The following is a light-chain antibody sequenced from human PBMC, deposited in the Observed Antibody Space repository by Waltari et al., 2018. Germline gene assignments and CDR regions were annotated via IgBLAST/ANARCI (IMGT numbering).Light chain of an antibody. Sequence: SYELTQPPSVSVSPGQTARISCSGDALPTKFAYWYQQKSGQAPVLIIYEDTKRPSGIPGRFSGSSSGTVATLTVSGAQVDDEADYYCFSTDSTAAHRVFGGGTKLTVL. CDR2: EDT. V-gene: IGLV3-10*01. CDR1: ALPTKF. J-gene: IGLJ3*02. CDR3: FSTDSTAAHRV.